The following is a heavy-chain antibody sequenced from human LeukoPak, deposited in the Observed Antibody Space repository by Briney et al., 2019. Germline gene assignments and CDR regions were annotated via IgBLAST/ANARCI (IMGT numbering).Heavy chain of an antibody. J-gene: IGHJ4*02. V-gene: IGHV4-39*01. Sequence: PSETLSLTCTVSGGSISSSSYYWGWIRQPPGKGLEWIGSIYYSGGTYYNPSLKSRVTISVDTSKNQFSLKLSSVTAADTAVYYCATLTTVVTPDSFWGQGTLVTVSS. CDR3: ATLTTVVTPDSF. CDR2: IYYSGGT. D-gene: IGHD4-23*01. CDR1: GGSISSSSYY.